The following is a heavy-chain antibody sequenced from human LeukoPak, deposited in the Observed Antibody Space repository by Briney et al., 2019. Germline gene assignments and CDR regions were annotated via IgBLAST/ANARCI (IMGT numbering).Heavy chain of an antibody. CDR2: MWYDGNNK. D-gene: IGHD3-3*01. CDR1: GFTFTNYA. CDR3: ARGWSGYYSSFDY. Sequence: GGSLRLSCAASGFTFTNYAMSWVRQAPGKGLEWVAVMWYDGNNKYYADSVKGRFTISRDNSKNTLYLQMNSLRAEDTAVYYCARGWSGYYSSFDYWGQGALVTVSS. J-gene: IGHJ4*02. V-gene: IGHV3-33*08.